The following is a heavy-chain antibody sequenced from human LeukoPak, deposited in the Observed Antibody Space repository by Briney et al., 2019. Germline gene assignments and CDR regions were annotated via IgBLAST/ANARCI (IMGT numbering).Heavy chain of an antibody. Sequence: GGSLRLSCAASGFTFNSYSMTWVRQAPGKGLEWVSSISSSSTYIYYADSVQGRFTISRDNAKNSLYLQMNSLRAEDTAVYYCAEETSGWLGYWGQGTLVTVSS. CDR3: AEETSGWLGY. CDR2: ISSSSTYI. D-gene: IGHD6-19*01. J-gene: IGHJ4*02. CDR1: GFTFNSYS. V-gene: IGHV3-21*01.